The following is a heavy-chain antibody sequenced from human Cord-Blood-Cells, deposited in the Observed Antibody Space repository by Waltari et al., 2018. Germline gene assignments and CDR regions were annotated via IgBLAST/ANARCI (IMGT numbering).Heavy chain of an antibody. Sequence: QVQLVESGGGVVQPGRSLRLSCAASGFTFSSYGMHWVRQAPGKGLEWVAVISYDGSNKYYADSVKGRFTISRDNSKNTLYLQMNSLRAEDTAVYYCAKDLSWGAFDIWGQGTMVTVSS. CDR2: ISYDGSNK. D-gene: IGHD7-27*01. J-gene: IGHJ3*02. V-gene: IGHV3-30*18. CDR3: AKDLSWGAFDI. CDR1: GFTFSSYG.